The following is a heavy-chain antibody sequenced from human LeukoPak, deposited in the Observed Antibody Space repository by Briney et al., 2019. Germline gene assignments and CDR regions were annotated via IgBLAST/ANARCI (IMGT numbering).Heavy chain of an antibody. Sequence: SETLSLTCTVSGGSISSSSYYWGWIRQPPGKGLEWIGSIYYSGSTYYNPSLKSRVTISVDTSKNQFSLKLSSVTAADTAVYYCARNPFYYYYYGMDVWGQGTTVTVSS. CDR2: IYYSGST. J-gene: IGHJ6*02. CDR3: ARNPFYYYYYGMDV. V-gene: IGHV4-39*01. CDR1: GGSISSSSYY.